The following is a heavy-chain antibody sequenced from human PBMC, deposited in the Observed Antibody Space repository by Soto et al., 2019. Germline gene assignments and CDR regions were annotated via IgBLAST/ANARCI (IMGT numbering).Heavy chain of an antibody. D-gene: IGHD3-10*01. Sequence: EVQLLESGGGLVQPGGSLRLSCAASGFTFSNYGMNWVRQAPGMGLEWVSVVSGSGRTTYYADSVKGRFTISRDNSKNTLYLQMDSLGVEDTAVYYCAKVGAVYGSGQGQAFDMWGQGTMVTVSS. V-gene: IGHV3-23*01. CDR1: GFTFSNYG. J-gene: IGHJ3*02. CDR3: AKVGAVYGSGQGQAFDM. CDR2: VSGSGRTT.